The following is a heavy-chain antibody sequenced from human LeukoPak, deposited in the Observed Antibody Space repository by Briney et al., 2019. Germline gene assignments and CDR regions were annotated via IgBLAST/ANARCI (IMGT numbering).Heavy chain of an antibody. Sequence: SETLSLTCAVYGGSFSGYYWSWIRQPPGKGLEWIGEINHSGSTNYNPSLKSRVTISVDTSKNQFSLKLSSVTAADTAMYYCARQRQQWLENFDYWGQGTLVTVSS. D-gene: IGHD6-19*01. CDR3: ARQRQQWLENFDY. CDR1: GGSFSGYY. V-gene: IGHV4-34*01. CDR2: INHSGST. J-gene: IGHJ4*02.